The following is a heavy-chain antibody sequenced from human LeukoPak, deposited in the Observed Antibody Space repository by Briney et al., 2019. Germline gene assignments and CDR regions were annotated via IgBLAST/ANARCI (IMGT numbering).Heavy chain of an antibody. D-gene: IGHD3-10*01. CDR2: MNANSGDT. J-gene: IGHJ4*02. CDR3: ARGGTYLPFGY. V-gene: IGHV1-8*01. CDR1: GYIFTSYD. Sequence: ASVKVSCKVSGYIFTSYDINWVRQATGQGLEWMGWMNANSGDTGYAQKFQGRVTMTRNTSISTAYMELSSLRSEDTAIYYCARGGTYLPFGYWGQGTLVIVSS.